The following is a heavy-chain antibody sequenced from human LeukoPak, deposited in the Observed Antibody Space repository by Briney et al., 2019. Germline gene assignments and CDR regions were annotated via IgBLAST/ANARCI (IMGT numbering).Heavy chain of an antibody. CDR2: INHSGST. Sequence: SETLSLTCAVYGGSFSGYYWSWIRQPPGKGLEWIGEINHSGSTNYNPPLKSRVTISVDTSKNQFSLKLSSVTAADTAVYYCARGPFMTTVTTGREDYWGQGTLVTVSS. CDR1: GGSFSGYY. J-gene: IGHJ4*02. CDR3: ARGPFMTTVTTGREDY. D-gene: IGHD4-11*01. V-gene: IGHV4-34*01.